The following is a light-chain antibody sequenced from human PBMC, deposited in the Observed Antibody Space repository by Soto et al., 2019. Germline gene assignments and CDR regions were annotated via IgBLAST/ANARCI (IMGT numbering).Light chain of an antibody. Sequence: EIELTQSPGTLSLSPGERATLSCRASQSAGNTYLAWYQQKPGQAPRLLIYGTSSRATGIPDRFSGSGSGTEFPLTIDRVQPEDFALYYCQQYGSSRTFGQGTKVEVK. CDR2: GTS. V-gene: IGKV3-20*01. J-gene: IGKJ1*01. CDR1: QSAGNTY. CDR3: QQYGSSRT.